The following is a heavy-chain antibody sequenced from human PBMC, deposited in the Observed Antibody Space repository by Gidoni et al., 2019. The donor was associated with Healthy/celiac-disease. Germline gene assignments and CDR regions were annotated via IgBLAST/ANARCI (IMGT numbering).Heavy chain of an antibody. Sequence: QLQLQESGPGLVQPSETLSLTCTVSGGSISSSSYYWGWIRQPPGKGLEWIGSIYYSGSTYYNPSLKSRVTISVDTSKNQFSLKLSSVTAADTAVYYCARHAPDGDYVAGYYYYGMDVWGQGTTVTVSS. CDR2: IYYSGST. D-gene: IGHD4-17*01. J-gene: IGHJ6*02. CDR3: ARHAPDGDYVAGYYYYGMDV. CDR1: GGSISSSSYY. V-gene: IGHV4-39*01.